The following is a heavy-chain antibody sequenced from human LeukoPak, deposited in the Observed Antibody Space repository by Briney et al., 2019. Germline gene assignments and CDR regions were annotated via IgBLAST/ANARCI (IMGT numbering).Heavy chain of an antibody. CDR3: AKEVKSYGSASWFDP. D-gene: IGHD5-18*01. V-gene: IGHV3-23*01. J-gene: IGHJ5*02. CDR1: GFTFSSYA. Sequence: GGSLRLSCAASGFTFSSYAMSWVRQAPGRGLEWVSAISGGGGSTYYADSVKGRFTISRDNSKNTMYLQMNSLIAEDTAVYYCAKEVKSYGSASWFDPWGQGTLVTVS. CDR2: ISGGGGST.